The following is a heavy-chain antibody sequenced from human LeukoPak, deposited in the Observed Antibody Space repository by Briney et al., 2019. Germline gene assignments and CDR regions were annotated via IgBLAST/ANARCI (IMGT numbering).Heavy chain of an antibody. J-gene: IGHJ4*02. Sequence: GGSLRLYCAGSGFNFGGYGMHWFRQTPGKGLELVAVIAYDGSRAFYADSVKGRFTISRDNSNHTMSVQMDDLRAEDTAVYYCTRYNNDHFDYWGQGTLVTVSS. CDR1: GFNFGGYG. CDR3: TRYNNDHFDY. D-gene: IGHD1-14*01. V-gene: IGHV3-33*01. CDR2: IAYDGSRA.